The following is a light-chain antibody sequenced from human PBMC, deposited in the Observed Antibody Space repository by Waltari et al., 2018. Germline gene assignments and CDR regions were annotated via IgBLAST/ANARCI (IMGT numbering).Light chain of an antibody. Sequence: QSVLTQPPSASGTPGQRVTISCSGSRSNIGSNYVYWYQQVPGTAPKPLIYRNSERPSGVPDRFSGSKSGTSASLAISGLRSEDEADYYCAAWDDSLSGRVFGGGTKVTVL. J-gene: IGLJ3*02. CDR1: RSNIGSNY. V-gene: IGLV1-47*01. CDR2: RNS. CDR3: AAWDDSLSGRV.